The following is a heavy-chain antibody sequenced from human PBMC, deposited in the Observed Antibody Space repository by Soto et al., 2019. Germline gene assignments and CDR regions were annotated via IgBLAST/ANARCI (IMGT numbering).Heavy chain of an antibody. CDR2: IIPIFGTA. D-gene: IGHD3-16*02. CDR1: GGTFSSYA. CDR3: ARDRRDYVWGSYRRAIYYFDY. V-gene: IGHV1-69*01. Sequence: QVQLVQSGAEVKKPGSSVKVSCKASGGTFSSYAISWVRQAPGQGLEWMGGIIPIFGTANYAQKFQGRVTITADESTSTDYMELSSLRSEDTAVYYCARDRRDYVWGSYRRAIYYFDYWGQGTLVTVSS. J-gene: IGHJ4*02.